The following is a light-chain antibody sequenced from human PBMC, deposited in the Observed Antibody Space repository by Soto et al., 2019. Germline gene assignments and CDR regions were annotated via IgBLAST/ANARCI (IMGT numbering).Light chain of an antibody. CDR3: QQCGTSPPIT. CDR1: QSVSSSD. V-gene: IGKV3-20*01. Sequence: DIVLTQSTGTLSLSPGETAILSCRASQSVSSSDLAWYQQKPGQAPRLLIHGTSSRATGIPDRFSASGSGTDFTLTIRRLEPEDFAVYYCQQCGTSPPITFGPGTKVDIK. CDR2: GTS. J-gene: IGKJ3*01.